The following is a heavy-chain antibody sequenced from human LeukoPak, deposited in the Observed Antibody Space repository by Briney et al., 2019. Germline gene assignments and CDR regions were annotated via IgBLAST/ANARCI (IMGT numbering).Heavy chain of an antibody. CDR1: GFTFSSYA. V-gene: IGHV3-30*18. Sequence: GGSLRLSCAASGFTFSSYAMSWVRQAPGKGLEWVAVISYDGSNKYYADSVKGRFTISRDNSKNTLYLQMNSLRAEDTAVYYCAKDVSVDIVATITHFDYWGQGTLVTVSS. J-gene: IGHJ4*02. D-gene: IGHD5-12*01. CDR3: AKDVSVDIVATITHFDY. CDR2: ISYDGSNK.